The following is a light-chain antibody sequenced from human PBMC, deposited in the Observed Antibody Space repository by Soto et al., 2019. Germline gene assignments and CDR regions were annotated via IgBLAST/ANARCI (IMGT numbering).Light chain of an antibody. J-gene: IGLJ1*01. Sequence: QSVLTQTPSVSGSPGQSVTISCTGTSTDFVSYNRVSWYQQPPGTAPKLMIYEVSKRPSGVPDRFSGSKSGNTASLTISGLQAADEADYYCISYTGSSTSYVFGSGTKVT. CDR3: ISYTGSSTSYV. CDR2: EVS. CDR1: STDFVSYNR. V-gene: IGLV2-18*02.